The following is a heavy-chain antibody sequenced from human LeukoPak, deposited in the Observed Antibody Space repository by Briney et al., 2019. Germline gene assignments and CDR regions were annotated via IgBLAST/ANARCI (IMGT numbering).Heavy chain of an antibody. D-gene: IGHD3-10*01. Sequence: GGSLRLSCAASGFTFDDYGMSWVRQAPGKGLEWVSGINWNGGSTGYADSVKGRFTISRDNSRNTLYLQMNSLRAEDTAVYYCAKRPMPAYKYYPDYWGQGTLVSVSS. CDR1: GFTFDDYG. CDR2: INWNGGST. J-gene: IGHJ4*02. CDR3: AKRPMPAYKYYPDY. V-gene: IGHV3-20*04.